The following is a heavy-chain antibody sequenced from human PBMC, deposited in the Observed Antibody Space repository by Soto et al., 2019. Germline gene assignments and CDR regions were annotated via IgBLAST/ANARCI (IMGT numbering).Heavy chain of an antibody. CDR3: AREPLAHSYFDL. CDR1: GGSISGYY. CDR2: MYNSERT. Sequence: ETLSLTCTVSGGSISGYYWSWIRQPAGKGLEWIGRMYNSERTNYNPSLKSRVTMSMDTSKNQFSLKLTSVTAADTAVYFCAREPLAHSYFDLWGQGTLVTVSS. V-gene: IGHV4-4*07. J-gene: IGHJ4*02.